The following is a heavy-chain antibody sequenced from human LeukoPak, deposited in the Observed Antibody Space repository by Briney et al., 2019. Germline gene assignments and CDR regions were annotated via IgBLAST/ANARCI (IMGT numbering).Heavy chain of an antibody. J-gene: IGHJ4*02. Sequence: PGGSLRLSCAASGFTFSSYWMSWVRQAPGKGLEWVANIKQDGSEKYYVDSVKGRFTISRDNFKNTLYLQMNSLRAEDTAVYYCAKGTDSSGYYPERSSDYWGQGTLVTVSS. CDR3: AKGTDSSGYYPERSSDY. CDR1: GFTFSSYW. V-gene: IGHV3-7*03. CDR2: IKQDGSEK. D-gene: IGHD3-22*01.